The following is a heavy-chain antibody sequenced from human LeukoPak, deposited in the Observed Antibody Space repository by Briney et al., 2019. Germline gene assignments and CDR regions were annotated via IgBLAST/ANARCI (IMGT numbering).Heavy chain of an antibody. Sequence: ASVKVSCKASGYTFTSYGISWVRQAPGRGLEWMGWISAYNGNTNYAQKLQGRVTMTTDTSTSTAYMELRSLRSDDTAVYYCARDFMDIVVVVAATLTGGAGYYGMDVWGQGTTVTVSS. CDR3: ARDFMDIVVVVAATLTGGAGYYGMDV. J-gene: IGHJ6*02. V-gene: IGHV1-18*01. D-gene: IGHD2-15*01. CDR1: GYTFTSYG. CDR2: ISAYNGNT.